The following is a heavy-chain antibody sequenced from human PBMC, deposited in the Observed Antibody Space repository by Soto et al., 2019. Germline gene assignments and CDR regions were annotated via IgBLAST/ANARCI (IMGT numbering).Heavy chain of an antibody. CDR1: GGSISSADFF. V-gene: IGHV4-30-4*01. Sequence: SETLSLTCTVSGGSISSADFFWTWLRQPPGKGLEWLGYIYYSGATYYNPSLKGRLIISMDTSRNQFSLSLNSVTAADTAVYFCAREPYLPMARNDFWGQGAQVTVS. CDR3: AREPYLPMARNDF. CDR2: IYYSGAT. D-gene: IGHD3-10*01. J-gene: IGHJ4*02.